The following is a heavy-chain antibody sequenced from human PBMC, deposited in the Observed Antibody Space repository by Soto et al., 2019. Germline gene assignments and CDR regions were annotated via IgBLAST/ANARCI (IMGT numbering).Heavy chain of an antibody. CDR3: ARYGYSYSMRFFDK. J-gene: IGHJ4*02. V-gene: IGHV4-38-2*01. CDR2: MYHSGST. D-gene: IGHD5-18*01. Sequence: WGWIRQPPGKGLEWIGSMYHSGSTYYNPSLKSRVTMSVDTSKNQLSLKLTSLTAADTAVYYCARYGYSYSMRFFDKWGQGTRVTVSS.